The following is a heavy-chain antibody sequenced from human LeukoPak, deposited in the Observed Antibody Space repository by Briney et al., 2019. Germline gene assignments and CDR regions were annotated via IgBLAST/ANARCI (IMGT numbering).Heavy chain of an antibody. D-gene: IGHD3-22*01. CDR1: GGSLEGLY. V-gene: IGHV4-59*11. Sequence: PSETLSLTCTVSGGSLEGLYWRWIRQSPEKGLEWIGNVFHTGVTSYNLSLKSRVTISVDTSRNQFSLTMTSMTAADTAIYYCTRGGGSGYYFGIPRYYFDAWGQGVLVTVSS. CDR3: TRGGGSGYYFGIPRYYFDA. J-gene: IGHJ4*02. CDR2: VFHTGVT.